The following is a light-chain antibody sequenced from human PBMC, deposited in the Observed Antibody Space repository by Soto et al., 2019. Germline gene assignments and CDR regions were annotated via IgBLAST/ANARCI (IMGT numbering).Light chain of an antibody. J-gene: IGLJ1*01. CDR3: TSYTSSSTLDV. CDR1: SSDVGGYNY. CDR2: EVS. Sequence: QSVLTQPASVSGSPGQSITISCTGTSSDVGGYNYVSWYQQHPGKAPKLMIYEVSNPPLGVSNRFSGSKSGNTASLTISGLQAEDEADYYCTSYTSSSTLDVFGTGTKVTVL. V-gene: IGLV2-14*01.